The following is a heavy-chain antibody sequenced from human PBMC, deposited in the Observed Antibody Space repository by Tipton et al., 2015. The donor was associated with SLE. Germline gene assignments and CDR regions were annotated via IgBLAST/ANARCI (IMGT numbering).Heavy chain of an antibody. J-gene: IGHJ3*02. CDR2: IYYSGST. V-gene: IGHV4-59*01. D-gene: IGHD3-22*01. CDR1: GGSISSCY. Sequence: TLSLTCTVSGGSISSCYWSWIRQPPGKGLEWIGYIYYSGSTNYNPSLKSRVTISVDTSKNQFSLKLSSVTAADTAVYYCARVYYYDSSGYQGAFDIWSQGTMVTVSS. CDR3: ARVYYYDSSGYQGAFDI.